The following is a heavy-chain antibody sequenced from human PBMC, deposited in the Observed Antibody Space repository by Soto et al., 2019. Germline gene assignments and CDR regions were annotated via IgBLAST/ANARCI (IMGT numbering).Heavy chain of an antibody. CDR2: MNPNNGNA. V-gene: IGHV1-8*01. D-gene: IGHD2-2*01. Sequence: ASVKVSCKASGFTFITYDFRWVRQAAGQGLEWMGWMNPNNGNAGFAQKFRGRIKMNRNTSISTAYFELSSLRSDDSAVYFCARRKERSGPYHLDLWGQGTQVTLSS. CDR3: ARRKERSGPYHLDL. CDR1: GFTFITYD. J-gene: IGHJ5*02.